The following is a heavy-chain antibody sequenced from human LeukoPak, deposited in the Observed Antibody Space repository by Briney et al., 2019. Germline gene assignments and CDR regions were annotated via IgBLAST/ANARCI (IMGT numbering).Heavy chain of an antibody. V-gene: IGHV3-21*04. Sequence: GGSLRLSCAASGFTFSSYSMNWVRQAPGKGLEWVSSISSSSSYIYYADSVKGRFAISRDNAKNSLYLQMNSLRAEDTALYYCAKDIGRGSYLGLFDYWGQGTLVTVSS. D-gene: IGHD1-26*01. J-gene: IGHJ4*02. CDR1: GFTFSSYS. CDR2: ISSSSSYI. CDR3: AKDIGRGSYLGLFDY.